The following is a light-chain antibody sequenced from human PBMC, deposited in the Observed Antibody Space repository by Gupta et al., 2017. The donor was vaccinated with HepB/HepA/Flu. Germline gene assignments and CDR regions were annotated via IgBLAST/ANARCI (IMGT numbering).Light chain of an antibody. CDR2: GAS. CDR1: QSVSSN. V-gene: IGKV3-15*01. J-gene: IGKJ4*01. CDR3: QQYNIWPLT. Sequence: TLFLFPGERVTLACRASQSVSSNLAWYQQKPGQAPRLLMYGASTRATGIPARFSGSGSGTEFTLTISSLQSEDFAVYYCQQYNIWPLTFGGGTKVEIK.